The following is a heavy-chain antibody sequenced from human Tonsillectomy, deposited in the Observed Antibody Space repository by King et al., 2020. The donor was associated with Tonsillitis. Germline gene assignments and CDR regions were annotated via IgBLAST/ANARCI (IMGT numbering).Heavy chain of an antibody. D-gene: IGHD4-17*01. Sequence: VQLVESGGGLVQPGRSLRLSCAASGFTFDDYAMHWVRQAPGKGLEWGSGIRWNSGSIGYADSMKGRFTISQDNAKNSLYLQMNSLRAEDTALYYCAKERYGDYPLDYWGQGTLVTVSS. CDR1: GFTFDDYA. V-gene: IGHV3-9*01. J-gene: IGHJ4*02. CDR2: IRWNSGSI. CDR3: AKERYGDYPLDY.